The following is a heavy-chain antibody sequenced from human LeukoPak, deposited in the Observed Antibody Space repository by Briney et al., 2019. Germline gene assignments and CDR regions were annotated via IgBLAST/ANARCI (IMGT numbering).Heavy chain of an antibody. CDR2: ISSDGSKK. J-gene: IGHJ6*02. CDR3: ANADYSQYGMDV. D-gene: IGHD4-4*01. V-gene: IGHV3-30*18. Sequence: PGGSLRLSCAASGFTFSNYDMHWVRQAPGKGLEWVAVISSDGSKKYHVDSVKGRFIISRDNSKNTLYLQMNSLRAEDTAVYYCANADYSQYGMDVWGQGTTVTVSS. CDR1: GFTFSNYD.